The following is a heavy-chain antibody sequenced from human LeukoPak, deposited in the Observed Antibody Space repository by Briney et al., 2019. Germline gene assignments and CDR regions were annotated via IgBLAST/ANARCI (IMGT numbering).Heavy chain of an antibody. J-gene: IGHJ3*01. D-gene: IGHD2/OR15-2a*01. CDR3: ARTFYDTLDSDAFDF. CDR2: INPDSGGT. CDR1: GYTFTGYY. V-gene: IGHV1-2*02. Sequence: ASVKVSCKASGYTFTGYYMHWVRQVPGQGLEWMGWINPDSGGTNNAQKFQGRVTMTRDTSINTAYMELSRLRSDDTAVYYCARTFYDTLDSDAFDFWGQGTMVIVSS.